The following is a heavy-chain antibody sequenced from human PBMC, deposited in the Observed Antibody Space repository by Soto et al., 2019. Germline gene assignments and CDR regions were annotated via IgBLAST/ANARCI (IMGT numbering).Heavy chain of an antibody. CDR1: GYTFTSYA. Sequence: ASVKVSCKASGYTFTSYAMHWVRQAPGQRLEWMGWINAGNGNTKYSQKFQGRVTITRDTSASTAYTELSSLRSEDTAAYYCARDLRPRGELFDPWGQGTLVTVSS. J-gene: IGHJ5*02. CDR3: ARDLRPRGELFDP. V-gene: IGHV1-3*01. CDR2: INAGNGNT. D-gene: IGHD1-7*01.